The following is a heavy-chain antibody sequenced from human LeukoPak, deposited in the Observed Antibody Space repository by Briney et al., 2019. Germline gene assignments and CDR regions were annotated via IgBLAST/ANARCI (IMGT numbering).Heavy chain of an antibody. D-gene: IGHD4-17*01. CDR3: ATSTVTTPSYYYYGMDV. CDR1: GFTFSSYA. CDR2: ISGSGGST. J-gene: IGHJ6*02. Sequence: PGGSLRLSCAASGFTFSSYAMSWVRQAQGEGLEWVSAISGSGGSTYYADSVKGRFTTSRDNSKNTLYLQMNSLRAEDTAVYYCATSTVTTPSYYYYGMDVWGQGTTVTVSS. V-gene: IGHV3-23*01.